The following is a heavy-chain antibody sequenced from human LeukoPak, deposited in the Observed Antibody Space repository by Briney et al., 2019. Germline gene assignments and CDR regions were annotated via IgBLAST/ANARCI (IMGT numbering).Heavy chain of an antibody. Sequence: SETLSLTCTVSGGSVSSYYWSWIRQPPGKGLEWSGYIYFSGSTNYNPSLKSRVAISIDTSNNQFSLKLSSVTTADTAVYYCAHDSSGYYGHGGYMDVWGKGTTVTVSS. V-gene: IGHV4-59*02. CDR3: AHDSSGYYGHGGYMDV. J-gene: IGHJ6*03. D-gene: IGHD3-22*01. CDR1: GGSVSSYY. CDR2: IYFSGST.